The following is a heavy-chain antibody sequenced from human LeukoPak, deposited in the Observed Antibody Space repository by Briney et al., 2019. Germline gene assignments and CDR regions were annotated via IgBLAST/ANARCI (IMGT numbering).Heavy chain of an antibody. CDR3: AKDLLAYCGGDCWTPFDY. J-gene: IGHJ4*02. V-gene: IGHV3-23*01. D-gene: IGHD2-21*02. CDR2: ISGSGGST. Sequence: GGSLRLSCAASGFTFSSYGMSWVRQAPGKGLEWVSAISGSGGSTYYADSVKGRFTISRDNSKNTLYLQMNSLRAEDTAVYYCAKDLLAYCGGDCWTPFDYWGQGTLVTVSS. CDR1: GFTFSSYG.